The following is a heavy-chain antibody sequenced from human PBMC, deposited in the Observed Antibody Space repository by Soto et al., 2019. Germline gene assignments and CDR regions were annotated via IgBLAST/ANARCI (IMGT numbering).Heavy chain of an antibody. D-gene: IGHD3-10*01. CDR1: GFSLSTTGVG. CDR3: AQRLRLYGLAGDLANYFVP. J-gene: IGHJ5*02. V-gene: IGHV2-5*02. CDR2: IYWDDDK. Sequence: QITLKESGPTLVRPTQTLTLTCTFSGFSLSTTGVGVGWIRQPPGKALEWLALIYWDDDKRYSPSLTSRLTIAKDTSKKEVILTMTNMDPMDPATYYWAQRLRLYGLAGDLANYFVPWGQGTLVTVSS.